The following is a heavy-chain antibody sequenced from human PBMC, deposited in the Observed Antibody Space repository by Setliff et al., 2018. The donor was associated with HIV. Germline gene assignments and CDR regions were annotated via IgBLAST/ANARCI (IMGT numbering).Heavy chain of an antibody. CDR1: SGSISSSTYY. CDR3: ARRQAEDYGSGRFDC. V-gene: IGHV4-39*07. D-gene: IGHD3-10*01. J-gene: IGHJ4*01. Sequence: SETLSLTCTVSSGSISSSTYYWGWIRQPPGKGLEWIGSIYYSGSTYYNPSLKSRVTISVGTSKNQFSLKVRSVTAADSAVYYCARRQAEDYGSGRFDCWGHGMLVTVSS. CDR2: IYYSGST.